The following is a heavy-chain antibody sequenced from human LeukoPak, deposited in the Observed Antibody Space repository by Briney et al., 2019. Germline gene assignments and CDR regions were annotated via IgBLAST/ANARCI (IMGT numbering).Heavy chain of an antibody. J-gene: IGHJ4*02. V-gene: IGHV3-23*01. CDR2: ISESGSGT. CDR1: GGSISSYY. Sequence: ETLSLTCTVSGGSISSYYWSWVRQAPGKGLEWVSAISESGSGTYYADSVKGRFTISRDNSKDTLSLQMNSLRAEDTAVYYCAKDIAQGYTFGSIEQDYWGQGTLVTVSS. CDR3: AKDIAQGYTFGSIEQDY. D-gene: IGHD5-18*01.